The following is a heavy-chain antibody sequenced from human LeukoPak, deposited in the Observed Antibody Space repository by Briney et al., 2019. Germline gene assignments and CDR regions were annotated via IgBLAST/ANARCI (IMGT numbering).Heavy chain of an antibody. Sequence: GESLKISFKGSGYTFSSYWIGWVRQMPGKGLEWMGIIYPGDSDTRYSPPLQGQVTISVDTSIATAYLQWSSLKASDTAIYYCARQNDFRLDYWGQGTLVTVSS. CDR2: IYPGDSDT. J-gene: IGHJ4*02. V-gene: IGHV5-51*01. CDR3: ARQNDFRLDY. D-gene: IGHD3-3*01. CDR1: GYTFSSYW.